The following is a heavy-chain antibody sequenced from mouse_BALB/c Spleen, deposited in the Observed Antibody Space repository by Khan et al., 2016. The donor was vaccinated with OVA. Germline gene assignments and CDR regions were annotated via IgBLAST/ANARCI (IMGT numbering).Heavy chain of an antibody. CDR3: ARLAYYYDSEGFAY. D-gene: IGHD1-1*01. CDR2: VSTGCHYT. V-gene: IGHV5-6*01. Sequence: EVELVESGGDVVKPGGSLKLSCAASGFTFSTYGMSWVRQTPDKRLEWVATVSTGCHYTYYPDTVKGRFTISRDNAKNTLYLQMNSLKSEDTAMFYCARLAYYYDSEGFAYWGQGTLVTVSS. J-gene: IGHJ3*01. CDR1: GFTFSTYG.